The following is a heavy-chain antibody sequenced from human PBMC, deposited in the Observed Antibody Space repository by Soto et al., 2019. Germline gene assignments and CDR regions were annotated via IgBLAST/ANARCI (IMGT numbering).Heavy chain of an antibody. Sequence: PSETLSLTCTVSGGTISSYYWSWIRQPPGKGLEWIGYIYYSGSTNYNPSLKSRVTISVDTSKNQFSLKLSSVTAADTAVYYCARGYDSSGYVGEKFDPWGQGTPVTVSS. V-gene: IGHV4-59*01. D-gene: IGHD3-22*01. CDR1: GGTISSYY. CDR3: ARGYDSSGYVGEKFDP. CDR2: IYYSGST. J-gene: IGHJ5*02.